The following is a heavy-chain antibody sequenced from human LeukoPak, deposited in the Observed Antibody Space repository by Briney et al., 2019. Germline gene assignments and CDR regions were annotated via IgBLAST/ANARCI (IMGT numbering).Heavy chain of an antibody. CDR2: IWSDGSKK. V-gene: IGHV3-33*01. Sequence: GRSLRLSCAASGFTFSSFGMHWVRQAPGKGLEWVAVIWSDGSKKYYADSVQGRFTIPRDNSKNTLYLQMSSLRAEDTAVYYCARDRVSASLNCFDPWGQGTLVTVSS. D-gene: IGHD2-2*01. J-gene: IGHJ5*02. CDR1: GFTFSSFG. CDR3: ARDRVSASLNCFDP.